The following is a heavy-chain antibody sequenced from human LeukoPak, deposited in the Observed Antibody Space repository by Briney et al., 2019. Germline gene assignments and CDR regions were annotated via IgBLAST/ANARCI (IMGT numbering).Heavy chain of an antibody. Sequence: PSQTLSLTCTVSGGSISSYYWSWIRQPPGKGLEWIGYIYYSGSTNYNPSLKSRVTISVDTSKNQFSLKLSSVTAADTAVYYCARDNGCSSTSCYGTFDYWGQGTLVTVSS. D-gene: IGHD2-2*01. J-gene: IGHJ4*02. CDR2: IYYSGST. V-gene: IGHV4-59*01. CDR1: GGSISSYY. CDR3: ARDNGCSSTSCYGTFDY.